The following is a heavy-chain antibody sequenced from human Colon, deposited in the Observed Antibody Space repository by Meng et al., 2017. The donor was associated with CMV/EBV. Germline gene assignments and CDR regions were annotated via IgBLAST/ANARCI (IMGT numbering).Heavy chain of an antibody. CDR2: IYTGGSA. Sequence: GGSLRLSCAASGFTVSNNFMSWVRQAPGKGLEYVSTIYTGGSASYADSLEGRFTISRDISKNTVFLQMNSLRADDTAFYYCVRDVRDWGQGTLVTVSS. CDR1: GFTVSNNF. V-gene: IGHV3-66*02. J-gene: IGHJ4*02. CDR3: VRDVRD.